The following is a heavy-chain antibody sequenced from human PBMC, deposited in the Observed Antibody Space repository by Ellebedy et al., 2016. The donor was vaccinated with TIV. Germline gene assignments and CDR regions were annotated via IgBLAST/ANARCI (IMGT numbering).Heavy chain of an antibody. CDR3: ARGWDSSGWPDY. CDR2: INPGSGHT. J-gene: IGHJ4*02. D-gene: IGHD6-19*01. CDR1: RYTFASYE. Sequence: ASVKVSXKASRYTFASYEISWVRQATGQGLEWMGLINPGSGHTVYAQRFQGRLTMTRDTSISTAYMEVSGLRSDDTAVYYCARGWDSSGWPDYWGQGTLVTVSS. V-gene: IGHV1-8*01.